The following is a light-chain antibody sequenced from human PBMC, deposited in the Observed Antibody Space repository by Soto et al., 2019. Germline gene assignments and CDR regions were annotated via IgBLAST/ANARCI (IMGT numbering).Light chain of an antibody. CDR1: SSDVGSHNL. CDR2: EAS. CDR3: CSNAAGSTYV. Sequence: QSVLTQPASVSGAPGQSITISCTGTSSDVGSHNLVSWYQQFPGKAPKLIIFEASKRPSGVSNRFSGSKSGSTASLTISGLQAEDEADYYCCSNAAGSTYVFGSGTKVTVL. V-gene: IGLV2-23*01. J-gene: IGLJ1*01.